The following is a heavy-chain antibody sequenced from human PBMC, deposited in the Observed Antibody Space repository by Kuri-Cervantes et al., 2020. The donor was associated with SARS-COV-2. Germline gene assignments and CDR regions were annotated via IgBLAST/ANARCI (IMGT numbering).Heavy chain of an antibody. J-gene: IGHJ4*02. CDR1: GIPFSSYW. V-gene: IGHV3-7*02. D-gene: IGHD3-22*01. Sequence: GESLKIFCAASGIPFSSYWMSWGRQAPGKGMEWVANIKQDRSEKYYVDSVKGRFTISRDNAKNSLYLQMNSLRDEDTAVYYCAMKSTRNNYYDSSGSFDYWGQGTLVTVSS. CDR3: AMKSTRNNYYDSSGSFDY. CDR2: IKQDRSEK.